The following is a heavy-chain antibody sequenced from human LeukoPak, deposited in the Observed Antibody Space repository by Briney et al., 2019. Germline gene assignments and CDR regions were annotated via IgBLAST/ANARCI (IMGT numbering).Heavy chain of an antibody. J-gene: IGHJ4*02. CDR3: ARRVRGVKGFDY. D-gene: IGHD3-10*01. CDR1: GGSFSGYY. V-gene: IGHV4-34*01. Sequence: SETLSLTCAVYGGSFSGYYWSWIRQPPGRGLEWIGEINHSGSTNYNPSLKSRVTISVDTSKNQFSLKLSSVTAADTAVYYCARRVRGVKGFDYWGQGTLVTVSS. CDR2: INHSGST.